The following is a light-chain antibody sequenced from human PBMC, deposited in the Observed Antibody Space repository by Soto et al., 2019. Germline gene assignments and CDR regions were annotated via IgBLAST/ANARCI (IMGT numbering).Light chain of an antibody. Sequence: IVLPQSPATLSLAPGERAPLSCRASQSVSNYLSWYQQKPGLAPRLLMYETSRRATGIPARFSGSGSGTDFTLTISSLEPEDFAVYYCQQRNNWRDTFGQGTRLEIK. CDR3: QQRNNWRDT. V-gene: IGKV3-11*01. CDR2: ETS. CDR1: QSVSNY. J-gene: IGKJ5*01.